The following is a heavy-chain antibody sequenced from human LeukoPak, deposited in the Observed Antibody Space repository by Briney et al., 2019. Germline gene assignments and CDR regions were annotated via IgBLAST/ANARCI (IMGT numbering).Heavy chain of an antibody. D-gene: IGHD2-2*01. J-gene: IGHJ4*02. CDR1: GFTVNSQY. V-gene: IGHV3-66*04. CDR2: IYTGGTT. CDR3: ARRSVPGRPGY. Sequence: LAGGSLRLSCAASGFTVNSQYMSWVRQAPGKGLEWVSVIYTGGTTHYADSVKGRFTISRDNAKNTLYLEMNSLRAEDTAVYYCARRSVPGRPGYWGLGTLVTVSS.